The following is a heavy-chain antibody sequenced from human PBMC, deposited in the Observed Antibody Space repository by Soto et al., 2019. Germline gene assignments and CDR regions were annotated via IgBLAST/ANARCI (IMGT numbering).Heavy chain of an antibody. CDR2: TYYRSKWFS. V-gene: IGHV6-1*01. J-gene: IGHJ4*02. D-gene: IGHD1-26*01. CDR3: ARLVGGAPDS. CDR1: GDSVSSNSAA. Sequence: QVQLQQSDPGLVKPSQTLSLTCAISGDSVSSNSAAWNWIRQSPSRGLEWLGRTYYRSKWFSGYGVSVKGRITIKADTSKNQFSLQLDSMTPEDTAVYYCARLVGGAPDSWGQGTLVTVSS.